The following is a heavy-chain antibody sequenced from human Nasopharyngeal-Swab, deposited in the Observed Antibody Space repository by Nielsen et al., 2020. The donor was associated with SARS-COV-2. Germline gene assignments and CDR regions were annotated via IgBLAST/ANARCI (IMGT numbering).Heavy chain of an antibody. D-gene: IGHD3-3*01. CDR1: GDSVSSNSAA. CDR3: ARLLTIFGVVSAAIDY. Sequence: SQTLSLTCAISGDSVSSNSAAWNWFRQSPSRGLEWLGRTYSRSKWYNDYAVSVKSRIIIDPDTSKNQFSLKLSSVTAADTAVYYCARLLTIFGVVSAAIDYWGQGTLVTVSS. J-gene: IGHJ4*02. V-gene: IGHV6-1*01. CDR2: TYSRSKWYN.